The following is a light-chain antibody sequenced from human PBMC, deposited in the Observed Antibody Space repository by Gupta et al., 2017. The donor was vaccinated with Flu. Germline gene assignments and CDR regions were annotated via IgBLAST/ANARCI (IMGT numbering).Light chain of an antibody. CDR2: SAS. CDR1: QSVSSN. V-gene: IGKV3-15*01. J-gene: IGKJ1*01. CDR3: QQHDNWPLS. Sequence: TVMTHSPSTLSVSPGERATLSCRASQSVSSNLAWYQRKPGQAPRLLIYSASARATGIPARFSGSGSGTEFTLTISSLQSEDFVVYYCQQHDNWPLSFGQGTKLEIK.